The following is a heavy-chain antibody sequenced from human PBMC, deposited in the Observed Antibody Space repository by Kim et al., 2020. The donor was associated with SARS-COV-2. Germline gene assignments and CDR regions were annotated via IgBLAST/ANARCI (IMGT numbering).Heavy chain of an antibody. D-gene: IGHD1-26*01. Sequence: SPSLKSRLTITKDTSKNQVVLTMTNMDPVDTATYYCAHRREGVGLYYFDYWGQGTLVTVSS. CDR3: AHRREGVGLYYFDY. V-gene: IGHV2-5*01. J-gene: IGHJ4*02.